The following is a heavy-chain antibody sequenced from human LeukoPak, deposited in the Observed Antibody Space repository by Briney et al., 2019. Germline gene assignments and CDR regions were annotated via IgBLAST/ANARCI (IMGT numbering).Heavy chain of an antibody. Sequence: SETLSLNCTVSGGSISSYHWSWIRQPPGKGLEWIGYIYYSGSTNYNPSLKSRVTISVDTSKNQFSLKLSSVTAADTAVYYCARGAMVRGVIRPTFDYWGQGTLVTVSS. CDR3: ARGAMVRGVIRPTFDY. J-gene: IGHJ4*02. V-gene: IGHV4-59*01. CDR1: GGSISSYH. CDR2: IYYSGST. D-gene: IGHD3-10*01.